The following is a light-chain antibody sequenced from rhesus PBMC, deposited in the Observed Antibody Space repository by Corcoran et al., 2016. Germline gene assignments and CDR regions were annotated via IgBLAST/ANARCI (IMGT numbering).Light chain of an antibody. CDR3: QQCTHWPLT. Sequence: ETVLTQSPATLSLSPGERATLSCRASQSVYSSLAWYQQKPGQPPRLLSHDASSRASGIPDRSSGSGSGTDFTLTISSLGPEDFGIYYCQQCTHWPLTFGGGTKVELK. J-gene: IGKJ4*01. CDR2: DAS. CDR1: QSVYSS. V-gene: IGKV3-42*02.